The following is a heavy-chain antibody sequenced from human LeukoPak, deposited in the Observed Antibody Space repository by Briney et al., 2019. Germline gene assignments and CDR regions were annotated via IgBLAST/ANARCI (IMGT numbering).Heavy chain of an antibody. J-gene: IGHJ6*02. Sequence: ASVKVACKASGGTFSSYAISWVRQAPGQGLEWMGRIIPILGIANYAQKFQGRVTITADKSTSTAYMEPSSLRSEDTAVYYCAEDYGSGSSWGPYYYYYYGMDVWGQGTTVTVSS. CDR2: IIPILGIA. V-gene: IGHV1-69*04. CDR1: GGTFSSYA. D-gene: IGHD3-10*01. CDR3: AEDYGSGSSWGPYYYYYYGMDV.